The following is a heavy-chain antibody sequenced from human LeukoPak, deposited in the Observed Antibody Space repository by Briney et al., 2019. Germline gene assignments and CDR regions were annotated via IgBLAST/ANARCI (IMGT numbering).Heavy chain of an antibody. CDR2: TYHSGTS. Sequence: SETLSLTCAVYGGSFSGYYWSWIRQTPGKGLEWIGTTYHSGTSYYNPSLKSRVTISVDTSKNQLSLKLNSVTAADTAEYYCACSAQYSYYYYMDVWGKGTTVTVSS. D-gene: IGHD6-25*01. J-gene: IGHJ6*03. CDR1: GGSFSGYY. V-gene: IGHV4-34*01. CDR3: ACSAQYSYYYYMDV.